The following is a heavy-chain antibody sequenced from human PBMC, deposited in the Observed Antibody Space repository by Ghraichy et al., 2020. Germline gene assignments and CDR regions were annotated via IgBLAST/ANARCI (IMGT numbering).Heavy chain of an antibody. Sequence: SETLSLTCTVSGGSISSSSYYWGWIRQPPGKGLEWIGNIYYSGSTYYNPSLKSRVTLSVDTSKNQFSLKLSSVTAADTAVYYCARHYYDVGQEVDYWGQGTLVTVSS. CDR3: ARHYYDVGQEVDY. CDR1: GGSISSSSYY. V-gene: IGHV4-39*07. J-gene: IGHJ4*02. CDR2: IYYSGST. D-gene: IGHD3-22*01.